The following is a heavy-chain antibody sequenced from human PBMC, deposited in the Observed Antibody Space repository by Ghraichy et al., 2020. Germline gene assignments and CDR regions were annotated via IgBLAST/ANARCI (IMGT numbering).Heavy chain of an antibody. D-gene: IGHD1-7*01. V-gene: IGHV3-43*01. Sequence: GGSLRLSCAASGFTFDAYSMYWVRQAPGKDLEWVSVVSWDGSRTYYADSVKGRVTISRDSSKNSLSLQMNNLRTEDTALYYCAKGCLPRTSMSHFDYWGQGVLITVSS. J-gene: IGHJ4*02. CDR3: AKGCLPRTSMSHFDY. CDR1: GFTFDAYS. CDR2: VSWDGSRT.